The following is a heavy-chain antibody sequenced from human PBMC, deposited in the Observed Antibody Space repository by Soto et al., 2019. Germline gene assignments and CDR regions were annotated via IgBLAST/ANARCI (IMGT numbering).Heavy chain of an antibody. CDR1: GFTFSSNH. CDR2: IKTDGSST. J-gene: IGHJ4*02. Sequence: GGSLRLSCAASGFTFSSNHMHWVRQAPGKGLVWVSRIKTDGSSTTYADSVRGRFTVSRDNAQNTLYLQMSSLRAEDTAVYYCSRAPRVAGDDYFYYWGQGTPVTVSS. CDR3: SRAPRVAGDDYFYY. V-gene: IGHV3-74*01. D-gene: IGHD6-19*01.